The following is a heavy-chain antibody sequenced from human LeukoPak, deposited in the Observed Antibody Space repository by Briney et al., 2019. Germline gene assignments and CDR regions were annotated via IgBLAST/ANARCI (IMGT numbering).Heavy chain of an antibody. D-gene: IGHD3-16*01. J-gene: IGHJ6*02. CDR2: MNPNSGNT. Sequence: GASVKVSCKASGYTFTSYDINWVRQATGQGLEWMGWMNPNSGNTGYAQKFQGRVTITADESTSTAYMELSSLRSEDTAVYYCARVQFAVENGMDVWGQGTTVTVSS. V-gene: IGHV1-8*01. CDR3: ARVQFAVENGMDV. CDR1: GYTFTSYD.